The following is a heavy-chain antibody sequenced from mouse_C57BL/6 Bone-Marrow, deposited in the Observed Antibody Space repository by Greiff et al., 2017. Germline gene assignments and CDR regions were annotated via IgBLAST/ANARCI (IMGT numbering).Heavy chain of an antibody. CDR1: GFTFSDYY. V-gene: IGHV5-12*01. CDR3: ARRSNYEDYYAMDY. J-gene: IGHJ4*01. CDR2: ISNGGGST. Sequence: EVQGVESGGGLVQPGGSLKLSCAASGFTFSDYYMYWVRQTPEKRLEWVGYISNGGGSTYYPDTVKGRFTISRDNAKNTLYLQMSRLKSEDTAMYYCARRSNYEDYYAMDYWGQGTSVTVSS. D-gene: IGHD2-5*01.